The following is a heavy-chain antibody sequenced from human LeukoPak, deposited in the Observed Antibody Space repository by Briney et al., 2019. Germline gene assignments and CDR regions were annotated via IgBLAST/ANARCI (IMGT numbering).Heavy chain of an antibody. CDR1: GVTFSDYY. V-gene: IGHV3-11*04. J-gene: IGHJ4*02. CDR3: ARDTPHYYDSSGYYPVAY. CDR2: ISSSSSSI. Sequence: GGSLTLSCAASGVTFSDYYMSWIRHTPGKGLEWVSYISSSSSSIYYADSVKGRFTISRDNAKNSLYLQMSSLPVDDTAVHYSARDTPHYYDSSGYYPVAYWGEGALVTVSS. D-gene: IGHD3-22*01.